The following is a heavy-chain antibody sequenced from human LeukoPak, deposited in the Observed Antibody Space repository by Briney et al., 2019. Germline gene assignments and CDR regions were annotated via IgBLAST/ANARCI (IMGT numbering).Heavy chain of an antibody. D-gene: IGHD5-12*01. V-gene: IGHV1-69-2*01. Sequence: ASVKDSCKVSGYTFTDYYMHWVQQAPGEGLEWMGLVDPDDGETIYAEKFQGRVTITADTSTDTAYMELSSLRSEDTAVYYCATLNRGYSGYKADYWGQGTLVTVSS. J-gene: IGHJ4*02. CDR3: ATLNRGYSGYKADY. CDR1: GYTFTDYY. CDR2: VDPDDGET.